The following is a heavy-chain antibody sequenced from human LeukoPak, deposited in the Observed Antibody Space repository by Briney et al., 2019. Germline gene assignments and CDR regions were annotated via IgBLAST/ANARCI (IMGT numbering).Heavy chain of an antibody. D-gene: IGHD5-18*01. Sequence: SETLSLTCAVYGGSFSGYYWSWIRQPPGKGLEWIGEINHSGSTNYNPSLKSRVTISVDTSKNQFSLKLSSVTAADTAVYYCARGLAERGYSYGLIDYWGQGTLVTVSS. CDR1: GGSFSGYY. CDR3: ARGLAERGYSYGLIDY. CDR2: INHSGST. J-gene: IGHJ4*02. V-gene: IGHV4-34*01.